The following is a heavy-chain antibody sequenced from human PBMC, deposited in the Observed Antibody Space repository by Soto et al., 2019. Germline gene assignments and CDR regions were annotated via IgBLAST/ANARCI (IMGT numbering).Heavy chain of an antibody. J-gene: IGHJ4*02. Sequence: QVQLQESGPGLVKPSGTLSLTCAVSGGSISTSNWWSWVRQPPGKGLEWIGEVYRTGSTNYNPSLERRVTVSIDKSKNQFSLTLTSVTAAATAVYYCARTRATIAAAAIFDCWGQGTLVTVSS. CDR3: ARTRATIAAAAIFDC. CDR2: VYRTGST. D-gene: IGHD6-13*01. V-gene: IGHV4-4*02. CDR1: GGSISTSNW.